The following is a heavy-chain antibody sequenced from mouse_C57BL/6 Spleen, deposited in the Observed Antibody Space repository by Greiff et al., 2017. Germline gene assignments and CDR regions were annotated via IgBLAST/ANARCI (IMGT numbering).Heavy chain of an antibody. D-gene: IGHD4-1*02. CDR1: GFSLTSYG. CDR2: LWRGGST. J-gene: IGHJ2*01. V-gene: IGHV2-5*01. Sequence: VQLQQSGPGLVQPSQSLSITCTVSGFSLTSYGVHWVRQSPGKGLEWLGVLWRGGSTDYNAAFVSRLSITKDNSKSQVFFKMNSLQADDTAIYYCAKNDANWAFDYWGQGTTLTVSS. CDR3: AKNDANWAFDY.